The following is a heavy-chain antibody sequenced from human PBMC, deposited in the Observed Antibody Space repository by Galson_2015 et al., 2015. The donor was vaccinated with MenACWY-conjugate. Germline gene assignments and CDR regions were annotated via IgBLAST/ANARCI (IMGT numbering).Heavy chain of an antibody. J-gene: IGHJ6*02. V-gene: IGHV3-21*01. Sequence: SLRLSCAASGFTFSSYSMNWVRQAPGKGLEWVSSISSSSSYIYYADSVKGRFTISRDNAKNSLYLQMTSLRAEDTAVYYCARDPSSPPYYYYGMDVWGRGTTVTVSS. CDR2: ISSSSSYI. CDR1: GFTFSSYS. CDR3: ARDPSSPPYYYYGMDV. D-gene: IGHD6-13*01.